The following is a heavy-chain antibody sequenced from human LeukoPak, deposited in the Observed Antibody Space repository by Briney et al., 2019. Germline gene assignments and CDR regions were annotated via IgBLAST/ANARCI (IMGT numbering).Heavy chain of an antibody. Sequence: PSETLSLTCTVSGGSISSYYWSWIRQPPGKGLEWIGYIYYSGSTNYNPSLKSRVTISVDTSKNQFSLKLSSVTAADTAVYYCARVIAARSMASDYYYYYYYMDVWGKGTTVTVSS. D-gene: IGHD6-6*01. J-gene: IGHJ6*03. CDR3: ARVIAARSMASDYYYYYYYMDV. CDR2: IYYSGST. V-gene: IGHV4-59*01. CDR1: GGSISSYY.